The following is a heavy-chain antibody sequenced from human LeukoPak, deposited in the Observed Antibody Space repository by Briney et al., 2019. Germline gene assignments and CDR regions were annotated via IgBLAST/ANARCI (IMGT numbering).Heavy chain of an antibody. V-gene: IGHV5-51*01. Sequence: GESLKISCKGSGYSFTSYWIGWVRQMPGKGLERMGIIYPGDSDTRYSPSFQGQVTISADKSISTAYLQWSSLKASGTAMYYCARGGSYYYYYMDVWGKGTTVTVSS. CDR1: GYSFTSYW. CDR2: IYPGDSDT. J-gene: IGHJ6*03. CDR3: ARGGSYYYYYMDV. D-gene: IGHD3-16*01.